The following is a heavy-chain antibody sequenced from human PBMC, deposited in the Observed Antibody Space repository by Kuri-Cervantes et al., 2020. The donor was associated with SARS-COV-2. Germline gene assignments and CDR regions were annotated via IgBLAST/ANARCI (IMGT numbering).Heavy chain of an antibody. CDR2: IYWDDDK. CDR1: GFSLSTSGVG. CDR3: ARIIREWLSLYYYYMDV. J-gene: IGHJ6*03. D-gene: IGHD6-19*01. V-gene: IGHV2-5*05. Sequence: SGPTLVKPTQTLTLTCTFSGFSLSTSGVGAGWIRQPPGRALEWLALIYWDDDKRYGPSLKSRLTISKDTSKSQVVLTMTNMDPVDTATYYCARIIREWLSLYYYYMDVWGKGTTVTDSS.